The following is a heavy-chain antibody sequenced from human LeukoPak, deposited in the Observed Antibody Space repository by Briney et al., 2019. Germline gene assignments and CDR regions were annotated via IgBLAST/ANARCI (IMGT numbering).Heavy chain of an antibody. J-gene: IGHJ4*02. Sequence: ASVKVSCKSSGYTFTSYVINWVRQAPGEGTEWMGCISTHNGNTHYAQKVQGGVNLTADTSTGTAYMELRSLRSDDTAVYYCARGRNADEYYQQPLDSWGQGTLVIVSS. CDR2: ISTHNGNT. CDR3: ARGRNADEYYQQPLDS. D-gene: IGHD2-2*01. CDR1: GYTFTSYV. V-gene: IGHV1-18*01.